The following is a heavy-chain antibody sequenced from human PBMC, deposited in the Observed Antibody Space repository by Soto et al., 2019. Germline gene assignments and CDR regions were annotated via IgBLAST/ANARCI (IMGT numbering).Heavy chain of an antibody. CDR2: IYPGDSDT. Sequence: PGESLKISCKGSGYTFTDYWIGWVRQLPGKGLEWMGIIYPGDSDTRYSPSFQGQVTISADKYISTAYLQWSSLKASDTAMYYCARKDSSSAFDYWGQGTLVTVSS. CDR1: GYTFTDYW. V-gene: IGHV5-51*01. CDR3: ARKDSSSAFDY. D-gene: IGHD3-22*01. J-gene: IGHJ4*02.